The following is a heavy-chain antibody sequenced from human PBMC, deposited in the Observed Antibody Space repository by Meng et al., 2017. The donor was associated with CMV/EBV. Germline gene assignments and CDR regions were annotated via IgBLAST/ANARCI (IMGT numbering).Heavy chain of an antibody. CDR3: ARENYYYGMDV. CDR1: GFTFSSYW. CDR2: ISSSGSTI. Sequence: GESLKISCAASGFTFSSYWMSWIRQAPGKGLEWVSYISSSGSTIYYADSVKGRFTISRDNAKNSLYLQMNSLRAEDTAVYYCARENYYYGMDVWGQGTTVTVSS. V-gene: IGHV3-11*01. J-gene: IGHJ6*02.